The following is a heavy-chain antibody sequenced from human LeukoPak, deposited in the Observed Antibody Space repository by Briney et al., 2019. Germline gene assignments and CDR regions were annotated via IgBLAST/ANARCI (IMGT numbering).Heavy chain of an antibody. CDR1: GFTFSSYS. CDR3: ASVGSGTYYQVPY. Sequence: PGGSLRLSRAASGFTFSSYSMNWVRQAPGKGLEWVSSIGSSGYYLFYADSVKGRFTMSRDNAKNSLFLQMNSLRPEDTAVYYCASVGSGTYYQVPYWGQGTLVTVSS. CDR2: IGSSGYYL. D-gene: IGHD3-10*01. V-gene: IGHV3-21*01. J-gene: IGHJ4*02.